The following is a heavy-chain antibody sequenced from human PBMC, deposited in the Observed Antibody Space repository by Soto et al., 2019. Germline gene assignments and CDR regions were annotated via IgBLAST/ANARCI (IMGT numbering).Heavy chain of an antibody. J-gene: IGHJ6*02. Sequence: GASVKVSCKASGYTFTSYGISWVRQATGQGLEWMGWISAYNGNTNYAQKLQGRVTMTTDTSTSTAYMELRSLRSDDTAVYYCARAPKFYYDFWSGDYYYYGMDVWGQGTTVTVSS. CDR3: ARAPKFYYDFWSGDYYYYGMDV. V-gene: IGHV1-18*01. D-gene: IGHD3-3*01. CDR2: ISAYNGNT. CDR1: GYTFTSYG.